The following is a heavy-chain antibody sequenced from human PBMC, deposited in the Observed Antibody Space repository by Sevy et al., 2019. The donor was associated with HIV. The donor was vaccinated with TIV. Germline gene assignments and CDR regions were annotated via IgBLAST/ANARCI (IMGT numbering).Heavy chain of an antibody. CDR3: ARDDGGSRGSYYYYGMDV. CDR2: IYYSGST. CDR1: GGSISSSSYY. V-gene: IGHV4-39*02. Sequence: SETLSLTCTVSGGSISSSSYYWGWIRQRPGKGLEWIRRIYYSGSTYYNPSLKSRVTISVDTSKNQFSLKLSSVTAADTAVYYCARDDGGSRGSYYYYGMDVWGQGTTVTVSS. J-gene: IGHJ6*02. D-gene: IGHD2-15*01.